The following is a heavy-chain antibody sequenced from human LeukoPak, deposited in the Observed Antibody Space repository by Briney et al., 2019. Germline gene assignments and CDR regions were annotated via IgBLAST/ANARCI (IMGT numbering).Heavy chain of an antibody. Sequence: PGGSLRLSCAASGFTFDDYAMHWVRQAPGEGLEWVSLISGDGGSTYYADSVKGRFTISRDNSKNSLYLQMNSLRTEDTALYYCAKVRVGDSYYDFWSGYYYYYGMDVWGQGTTVTVSS. V-gene: IGHV3-43*02. J-gene: IGHJ6*02. CDR1: GFTFDDYA. D-gene: IGHD3-3*01. CDR3: AKVRVGDSYYDFWSGYYYYYGMDV. CDR2: ISGDGGST.